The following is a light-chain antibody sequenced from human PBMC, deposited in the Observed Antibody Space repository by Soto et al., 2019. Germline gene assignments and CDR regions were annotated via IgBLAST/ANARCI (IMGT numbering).Light chain of an antibody. CDR1: QSVTSH. J-gene: IGKJ4*01. Sequence: DIVLTQSPATLSLSPGERATLSCRASQSVTSHLAWYQQKPGQAPRLLIYDASNRAIGIPARFSGSGSETDFTLTISSLEPEDFAVYYCQQRNNGLTFGGGTKVEIK. V-gene: IGKV3-11*01. CDR2: DAS. CDR3: QQRNNGLT.